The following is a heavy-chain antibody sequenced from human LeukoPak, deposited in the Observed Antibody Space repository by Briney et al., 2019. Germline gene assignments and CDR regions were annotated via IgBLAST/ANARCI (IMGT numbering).Heavy chain of an antibody. Sequence: SETLSLTCAVSGGSISSSNWWSWVRQPPGKGLEWIGEIYHSGSTNYNPSLKSRVTISVDKSKNQFSPKLSSVTAADTAVYYCARLGYSSSWYPRYYYYYYGMDVWGQGTTVTVSS. CDR2: IYHSGST. CDR1: GGSISSSNW. D-gene: IGHD6-13*01. J-gene: IGHJ6*02. V-gene: IGHV4-4*02. CDR3: ARLGYSSSWYPRYYYYYYGMDV.